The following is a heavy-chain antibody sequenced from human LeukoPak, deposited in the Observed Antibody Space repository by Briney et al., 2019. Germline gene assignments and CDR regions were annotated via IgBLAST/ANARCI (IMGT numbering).Heavy chain of an antibody. V-gene: IGHV3-33*01. J-gene: IGHJ4*02. Sequence: TGGSLRLSCAASGFTFRNHGFHWVRQAPGKGLEWVAVIWYGGSKKYYVDSVKSRFTISRDDSKNTLYLQMSSLRPEDTALYYCARDVSYGSLLDWGQGTLVTVSS. D-gene: IGHD5-18*01. CDR3: ARDVSYGSLLD. CDR1: GFTFRNHG. CDR2: IWYGGSKK.